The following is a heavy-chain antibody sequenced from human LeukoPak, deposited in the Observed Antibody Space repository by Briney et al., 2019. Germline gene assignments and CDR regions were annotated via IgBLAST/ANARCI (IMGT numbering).Heavy chain of an antibody. V-gene: IGHV3-53*05. Sequence: GGCLRLSCAASGFTVSSNYMSWVRQTPGKGLEWVSVIYSGGSTYYADSVKGRFTISRDNSKNTLYLQMNSLRAEDTAVYYCARDGYSYGYIRGYYFDYWGQGTLVTVSS. CDR2: IYSGGST. CDR1: GFTVSSNY. D-gene: IGHD5-18*01. CDR3: ARDGYSYGYIRGYYFDY. J-gene: IGHJ4*02.